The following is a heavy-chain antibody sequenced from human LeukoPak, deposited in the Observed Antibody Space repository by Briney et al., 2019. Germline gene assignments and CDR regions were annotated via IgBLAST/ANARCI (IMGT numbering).Heavy chain of an antibody. Sequence: KPSETLSLTCAVYGGSFSGYYWSWIRQPPGKGLEWIGEINHSGSTNYNPSLKSRVTISVDTSKNQFSLKLSSVTAADTAVYYCARGTLYIHCSGGSCSHYFDYWGQGTLVTVSS. CDR1: GGSFSGYY. CDR2: INHSGST. CDR3: ARGTLYIHCSGGSCSHYFDY. V-gene: IGHV4-34*01. D-gene: IGHD2-15*01. J-gene: IGHJ4*02.